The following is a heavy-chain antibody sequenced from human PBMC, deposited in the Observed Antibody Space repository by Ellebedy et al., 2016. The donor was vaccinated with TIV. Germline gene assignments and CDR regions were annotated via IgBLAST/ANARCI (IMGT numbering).Heavy chain of an antibody. CDR3: AKDNIGYGDYYYYGMDV. D-gene: IGHD5-12*01. CDR1: GGSVDSSNW. Sequence: SETLSLTCAVSGGSVDSSNWWSWVRQPPRKGLEWIGEIYHSGSTKYNLSLESRVTMSLDKSKNQFSLSLTSVNAANTAVYYCAKDNIGYGDYYYYGMDVWGQGTTVTVSS. CDR2: IYHSGST. V-gene: IGHV4-4*02. J-gene: IGHJ6*02.